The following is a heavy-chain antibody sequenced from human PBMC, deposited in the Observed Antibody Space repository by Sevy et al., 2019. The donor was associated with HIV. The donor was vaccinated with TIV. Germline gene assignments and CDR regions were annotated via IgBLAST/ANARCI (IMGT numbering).Heavy chain of an antibody. CDR3: AIHRYYDFWGAFDI. CDR2: IKQDGSEK. V-gene: IGHV3-7*03. D-gene: IGHD3-3*01. Sequence: GGSLRLSCAASGFTFSSYWMSWVRQAPGKGLEWVANIKQDGSEKYYVDSVKGRFTISRDNAKNSLYLQMNSLRAEDTAVYYCAIHRYYDFWGAFDIWGQRTMVTVSS. J-gene: IGHJ3*02. CDR1: GFTFSSYW.